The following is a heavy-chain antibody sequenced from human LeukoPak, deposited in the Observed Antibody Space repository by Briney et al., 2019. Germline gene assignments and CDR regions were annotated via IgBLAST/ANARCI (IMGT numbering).Heavy chain of an antibody. CDR1: GFTFSSYA. CDR3: AKEPWGFFARIFDY. Sequence: GGSLRLSCAASGFTFSSYAIHWVRQAPGKGLEWVAVISYDGSNKYYADSVKGRFTISRDNSKNTLYLQMNSLRAEDTAVYYCAKEPWGFFARIFDYWGQGTLVTVSS. V-gene: IGHV3-30*04. D-gene: IGHD3-3*01. CDR2: ISYDGSNK. J-gene: IGHJ4*02.